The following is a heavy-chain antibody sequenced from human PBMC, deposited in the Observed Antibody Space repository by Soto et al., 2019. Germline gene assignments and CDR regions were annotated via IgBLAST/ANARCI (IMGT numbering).Heavy chain of an antibody. CDR2: MSYSSST. V-gene: IGHV4-59*01. CDR3: ARTKAQLRELDLDY. J-gene: IGHJ4*02. CDR1: GGSISTCY. D-gene: IGHD3-10*01. Sequence: LSLTFSFSGGSISTCYGILVRHPPVNGLQLIGYMSYSSSTSYNPSLKSRVSLSLYTSKNHFSLRLSSVTATDTAVYYCARTKAQLRELDLDYCGQRIMVTVSS.